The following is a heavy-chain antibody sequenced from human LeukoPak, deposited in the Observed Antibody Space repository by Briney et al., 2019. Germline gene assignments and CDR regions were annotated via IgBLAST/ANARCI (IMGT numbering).Heavy chain of an antibody. CDR1: GFAFSNYA. CDR2: ISGSGDST. CDR3: AKGPGSGRGYFDY. Sequence: GGSLRLSCAASGFAFSNYAMNWVRQAPGKGLEWVSAISGSGDSTYYADSVKGRFTISRDNSKNTVYLQMNSLRAEDTAVYYCAKGPGSGRGYFDYWGQGTLVTVSS. V-gene: IGHV3-23*01. D-gene: IGHD1-26*01. J-gene: IGHJ4*02.